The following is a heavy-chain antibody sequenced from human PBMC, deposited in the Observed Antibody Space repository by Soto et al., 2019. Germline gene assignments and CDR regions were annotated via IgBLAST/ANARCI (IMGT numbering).Heavy chain of an antibody. CDR2: IYYSGST. Sequence: PSETLSLTCIVSGGSISNYYWSWIRQPPGKGLEWIGYIYYSGSTNYNPSLTSRVTISVDTSKNQFSLKLSSVAAADTAVYYCARHRYSYGVYYFDYWGQGTLVT. D-gene: IGHD5-18*01. V-gene: IGHV4-59*08. CDR1: GGSISNYY. CDR3: ARHRYSYGVYYFDY. J-gene: IGHJ4*02.